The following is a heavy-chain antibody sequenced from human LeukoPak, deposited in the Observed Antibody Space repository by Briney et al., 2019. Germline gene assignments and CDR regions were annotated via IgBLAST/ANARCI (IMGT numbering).Heavy chain of an antibody. J-gene: IGHJ4*02. D-gene: IGHD1-26*01. CDR3: ARDPPGDSGLDC. CDR1: GYTFSDYH. Sequence: ASVKVSCKTSGYTFSDYHVHWVRQAPGQGLEWMGWIEPHSGGTVFAEKFHGRLTMTRDTSITTVYMEMTRLTSDDTAVYYCARDPPGDSGLDCWGQGTLVTVSS. CDR2: IEPHSGGT. V-gene: IGHV1-2*02.